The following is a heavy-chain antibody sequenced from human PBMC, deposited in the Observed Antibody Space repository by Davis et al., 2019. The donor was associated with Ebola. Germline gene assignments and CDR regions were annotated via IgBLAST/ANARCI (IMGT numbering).Heavy chain of an antibody. CDR3: ARVTEETYYDFWSGYYSGWFDP. CDR1: GYTFTSYG. D-gene: IGHD3-3*01. J-gene: IGHJ5*02. V-gene: IGHV1-18*01. CDR2: ISAYNGNT. Sequence: ASVKVSCKASGYTFTSYGISWVRQAPGQGLEWMGWISAYNGNTNYAQKLQGRVTMTTDTSTSTAYMELRSLRSDDTAVYYCARVTEETYYDFWSGYYSGWFDPWGQGTLVTVSS.